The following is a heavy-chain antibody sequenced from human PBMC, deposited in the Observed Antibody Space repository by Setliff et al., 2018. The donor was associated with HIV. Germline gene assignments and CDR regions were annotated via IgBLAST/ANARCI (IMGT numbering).Heavy chain of an antibody. J-gene: IGHJ6*03. CDR2: IKQDGSEK. Sequence: GGSLRLSCAASGFTFSSHWMSWIRQAPGKGLEWVASIKQDGSEKYFVDSVKGRFTISRDNAKDSMFLQMNSLRAEDTAVYYCAKDGVGATFYYYYYYMDVWGKGTTVTVSS. D-gene: IGHD1-26*01. CDR1: GFTFSSHW. CDR3: AKDGVGATFYYYYYYMDV. V-gene: IGHV3-7*03.